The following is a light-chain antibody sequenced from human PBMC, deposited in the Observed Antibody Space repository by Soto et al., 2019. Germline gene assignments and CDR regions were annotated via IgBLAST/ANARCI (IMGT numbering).Light chain of an antibody. V-gene: IGKV3-20*01. CDR3: QQYGSSPPYT. CDR1: QRVSSSY. Sequence: EIVLTQSPGTLSLSPGERATLSCRASQRVSSSYLAWYQQKPGQAPRLRIYGASSMATGIPDRFSGSGSGTDFTLTISRLEPVDFAVYYCQQYGSSPPYTFGQGTKLEIK. J-gene: IGKJ2*01. CDR2: GAS.